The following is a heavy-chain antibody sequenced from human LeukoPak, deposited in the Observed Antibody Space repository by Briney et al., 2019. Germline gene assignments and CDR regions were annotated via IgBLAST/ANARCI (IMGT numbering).Heavy chain of an antibody. J-gene: IGHJ5*02. V-gene: IGHV4-31*03. Sequence: PSQTLSLTCTVSGGSISSGGYYWSWIRQHPGKGLEWIGYIYYSGSTYYNPSLKSRVTISVDTSKNQFSLKLSSVTAADTAVYYCARRYDSSGYCWWARWFDPWGQGTLVTVSS. CDR2: IYYSGST. CDR1: GGSISSGGYY. D-gene: IGHD3-22*01. CDR3: ARRYDSSGYCWWARWFDP.